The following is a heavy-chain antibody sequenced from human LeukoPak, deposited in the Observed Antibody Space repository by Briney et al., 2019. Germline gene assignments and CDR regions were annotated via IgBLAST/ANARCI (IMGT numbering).Heavy chain of an antibody. CDR3: ARGADHGGSYYPD. D-gene: IGHD3-10*01. J-gene: IGHJ4*02. Sequence: AGGSLRLSCAASGFRSSYSWMYWVRQGPGKGPVWVSRMKTDGSTIEYADSVKGRFTISRDNAKNTLFLQMSSLRVEDTAVYYCARGADHGGSYYPDWGQGTRVTVSS. CDR1: GFRSSYSW. V-gene: IGHV3-74*01. CDR2: MKTDGSTI.